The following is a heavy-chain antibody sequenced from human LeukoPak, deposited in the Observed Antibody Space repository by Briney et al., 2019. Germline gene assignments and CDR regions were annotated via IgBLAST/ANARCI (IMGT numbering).Heavy chain of an antibody. CDR1: GVSISSGGYY. V-gene: IGHV4-31*03. J-gene: IGHJ4*02. D-gene: IGHD5-18*01. CDR2: IYYSGST. CDR3: ARVPDTAMVKRYYFDY. Sequence: NTSQTLSLTCTVSGVSISSGGYYWSWIRQHPGKGLEWIGYIYYSGSTYYNPSLKSRVTISVDTSKNQFSLKLSSVTAADTAVYYCARVPDTAMVKRYYFDYWGQGTLVTVSS.